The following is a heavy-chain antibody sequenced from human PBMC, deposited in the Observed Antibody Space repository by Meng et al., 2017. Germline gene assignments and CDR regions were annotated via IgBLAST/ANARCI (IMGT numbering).Heavy chain of an antibody. V-gene: IGHV3-15*01. Sequence: EVEVVESGGGFVKPGGSLRLFCVAAGLRFTDAWMSWVRQAPGKGLEWVGRIKRNRDGGTIDYAARVKGRFTISRDESKNTLYLQMDSLITEDTAVYFCATGAAAADHWGQGTLVTVSS. J-gene: IGHJ4*02. CDR2: IKRNRDGGTI. CDR1: GLRFTDAW. D-gene: IGHD6-13*01. CDR3: ATGAAAADH.